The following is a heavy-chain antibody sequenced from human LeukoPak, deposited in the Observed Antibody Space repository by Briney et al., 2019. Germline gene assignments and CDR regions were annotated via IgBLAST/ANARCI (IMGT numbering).Heavy chain of an antibody. Sequence: SETLSLTCTVSGASISSGGYYWSWIRQHPGKGLEWIVYISYTGSTHYNPSLKSRVTMSVYTSKNQLSLKLTSMTAADTAVFYCAGHRPDSSGYMDFDYWGQGTLVTVSS. CDR2: ISYTGST. J-gene: IGHJ4*02. D-gene: IGHD3-22*01. V-gene: IGHV4-31*03. CDR3: AGHRPDSSGYMDFDY. CDR1: GASISSGGYY.